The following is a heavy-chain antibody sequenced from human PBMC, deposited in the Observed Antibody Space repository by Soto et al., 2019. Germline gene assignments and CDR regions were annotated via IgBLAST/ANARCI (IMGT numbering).Heavy chain of an antibody. CDR2: IKSKADGGTE. D-gene: IGHD3-10*01. J-gene: IGHJ4*02. Sequence: EEQLVESGGGLVKPGGSLRLSCAASGFTFTSAWMSWVRQAPGKGLEWVGRIKSKADGGTEDYAAPVKGRFTISRDDSENTLFLQMISLKTEDTAVYYCVTYGSGPSDYWGQGTLVTVSS. CDR3: VTYGSGPSDY. CDR1: GFTFTSAW. V-gene: IGHV3-15*01.